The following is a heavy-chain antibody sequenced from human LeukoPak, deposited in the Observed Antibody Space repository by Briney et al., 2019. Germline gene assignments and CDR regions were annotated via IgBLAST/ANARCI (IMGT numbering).Heavy chain of an antibody. Sequence: PGGSLRLSCAASGFTFSSYGMHWVRQAPGKGLEWVAVISYDGSNKYYADSVKGRFTISRDNSKNTLYLQMNSLRAEDTAVYYCATYYGSGSYYKFDPWGQGTLVTVSS. CDR2: ISYDGSNK. D-gene: IGHD3-10*01. CDR1: GFTFSSYG. CDR3: ATYYGSGSYYKFDP. V-gene: IGHV3-30*03. J-gene: IGHJ5*02.